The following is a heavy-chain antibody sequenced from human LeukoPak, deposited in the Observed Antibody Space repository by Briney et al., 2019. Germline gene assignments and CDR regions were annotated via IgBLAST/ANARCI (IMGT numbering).Heavy chain of an antibody. D-gene: IGHD1-26*01. J-gene: IGHJ4*02. Sequence: GGSLRLSCAASGFTFSGSAMHWVRQASGKGLEWVGRIRSKANSYATVYAASVKGRFTISRDDSKNTAYLQMNSLKTEDTAVYYCAKDSGSYFEGIVYWGQGTLVSVSS. V-gene: IGHV3-73*01. CDR2: IRSKANSYAT. CDR1: GFTFSGSA. CDR3: AKDSGSYFEGIVY.